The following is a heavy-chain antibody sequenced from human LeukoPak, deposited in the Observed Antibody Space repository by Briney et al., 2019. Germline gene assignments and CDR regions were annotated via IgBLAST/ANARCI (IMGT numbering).Heavy chain of an antibody. D-gene: IGHD6-19*01. CDR3: ARDPSGTRYYFDY. V-gene: IGHV3-23*01. J-gene: IGHJ4*02. Sequence: QPGRSLRLSCAASAFTFNNYAMNWVRQAPGKGLEWVSGISGGGGTTYYADSVKGRYTISRDNSNNTLYLQMHSLRPDDTAVYYCARDPSGTRYYFDYWGQGTLVTVSS. CDR2: ISGGGGTT. CDR1: AFTFNNYA.